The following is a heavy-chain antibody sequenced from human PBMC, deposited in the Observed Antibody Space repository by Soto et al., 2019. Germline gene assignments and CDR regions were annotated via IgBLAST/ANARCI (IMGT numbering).Heavy chain of an antibody. CDR3: ARSYYDSSGYYYDMDY. CDR2: IFPRDSDT. CDR1: GYNYETDW. Sequence: PGESLKISCNGSGYNYETDWIAWVRQMPGKGLEWMGIIFPRDSDTRYRPSFQGQVTISADRSTTTAYLQWYSLKASDTAMYYCARSYYDSSGYYYDMDYWGQGTLVTVSS. V-gene: IGHV5-51*01. J-gene: IGHJ4*02. D-gene: IGHD3-22*01.